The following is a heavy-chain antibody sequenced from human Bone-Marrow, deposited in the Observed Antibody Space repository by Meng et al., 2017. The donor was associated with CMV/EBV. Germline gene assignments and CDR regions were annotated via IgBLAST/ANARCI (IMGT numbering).Heavy chain of an antibody. Sequence: ASVKVSCKASGYTFTGYYMHWVRQAPGQGLEWMGWINPNSGGTNYAQKFQERVTITRDMSTSTAYMELSSLRSEDTAVYYCAADQFLGGSYTYFDYWGQGTLVTVSS. CDR3: AADQFLGGSYTYFDY. J-gene: IGHJ4*02. CDR2: INPNSGGT. CDR1: GYTFTGYY. D-gene: IGHD1-26*01. V-gene: IGHV1-2*02.